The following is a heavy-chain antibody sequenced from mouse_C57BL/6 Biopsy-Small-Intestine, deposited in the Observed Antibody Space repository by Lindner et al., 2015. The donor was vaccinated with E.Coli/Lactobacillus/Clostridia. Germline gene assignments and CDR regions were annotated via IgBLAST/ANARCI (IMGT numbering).Heavy chain of an antibody. D-gene: IGHD1-1*01. Sequence: VQLQESGPELVKPGASVKMSCKASGYTFTDYNIHWVKQSHEKSLEWIGYINPDHGGVSYNQKFKGRATLTVNKSSSTAYMQLSSLTSEDSAVYFCARDLQYYGTSRGALDYWGQGTSVTVSS. CDR3: ARDLQYYGTSRGALDY. CDR1: GYTFTDYN. CDR2: INPDHGGV. J-gene: IGHJ4*01. V-gene: IGHV1-22*01.